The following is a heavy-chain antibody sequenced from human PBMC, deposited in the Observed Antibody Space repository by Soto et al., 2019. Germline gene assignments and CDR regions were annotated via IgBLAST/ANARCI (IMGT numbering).Heavy chain of an antibody. CDR2: IVPVFGMV. Sequence: QVLLAQSGAEVKKPGSSVKVSCQTSRGTFNTSPISWVRQAPGQGLEWRGDIVPVFGMVNYAQQFQDRVNLTADEAATGVCREMSRLETDNTAVYFYATPHLRVGKYEYRSPGTASLFRARLGVWGQGTAV. D-gene: IGHD1-7*01. V-gene: IGHV1-69*01. J-gene: IGHJ6*02. CDR3: ATPHLRVGKYEYRSPGTASLFRARLGV. CDR1: RGTFNTSP.